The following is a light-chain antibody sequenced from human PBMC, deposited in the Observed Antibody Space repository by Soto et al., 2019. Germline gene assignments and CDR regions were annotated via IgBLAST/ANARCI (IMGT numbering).Light chain of an antibody. CDR3: QHRMNWPLT. Sequence: ENVLTQSPGTLSLSPGERATLPCRASQSVTSSYLAWYQQKPGQAPRLLIYSASSRATGVPDRFSGSGSATDFTLTISRVEPEDFAVYYCQHRMNWPLTFGQGTRLE. J-gene: IGKJ5*01. CDR1: QSVTSSY. CDR2: SAS. V-gene: IGKV3D-20*02.